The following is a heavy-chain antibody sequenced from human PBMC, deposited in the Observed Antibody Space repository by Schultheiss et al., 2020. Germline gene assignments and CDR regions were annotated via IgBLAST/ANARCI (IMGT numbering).Heavy chain of an antibody. Sequence: SATLSLTCTVSGGSISSSSYYWGWIRQPPGKGLEWIGSIYYSGSTYYNPSLKSRVTISVDTSKNQFSLKLSSVTAADTAVYYCARGGGGVDSFDYWGQGTLVTVSS. CDR2: IYYSGST. J-gene: IGHJ4*02. CDR3: ARGGGGVDSFDY. CDR1: GGSISSSSYY. D-gene: IGHD3-16*01. V-gene: IGHV4-39*01.